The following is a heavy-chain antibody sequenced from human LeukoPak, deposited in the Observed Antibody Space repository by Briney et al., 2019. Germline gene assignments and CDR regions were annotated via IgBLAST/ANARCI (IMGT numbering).Heavy chain of an antibody. Sequence: PGGSLRLSCAASGFTFSSYAMSWVRQAPGKGLEWVSAISGSGGSTYYADSVKGRFTISRDNSKNSLYLQMNSLRAEDTAVYYCASATSSSEFTYWGQGTLVTVSS. V-gene: IGHV3-23*01. CDR3: ASATSSSEFTY. CDR2: ISGSGGST. CDR1: GFTFSSYA. D-gene: IGHD6-6*01. J-gene: IGHJ4*02.